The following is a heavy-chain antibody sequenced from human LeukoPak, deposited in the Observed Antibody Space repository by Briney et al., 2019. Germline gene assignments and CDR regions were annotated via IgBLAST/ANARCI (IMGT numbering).Heavy chain of an antibody. V-gene: IGHV4-59*01. D-gene: IGHD1-7*01. CDR1: GGSISSYF. Sequence: SETLSLTCTVSGGSISSYFWSWIRQPPGKGLEWIGYVYYIGNTNYNPSLKSRVTISVDTSKNHFSLDLSSVTAADTAVYYCARGPDNWHSLFDYWGQGTLVTVSS. J-gene: IGHJ4*02. CDR3: ARGPDNWHSLFDY. CDR2: VYYIGNT.